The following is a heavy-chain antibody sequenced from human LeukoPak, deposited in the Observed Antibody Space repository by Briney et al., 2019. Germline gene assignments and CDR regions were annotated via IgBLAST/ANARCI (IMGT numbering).Heavy chain of an antibody. D-gene: IGHD3-9*01. J-gene: IGHJ4*02. CDR1: GYTFTSYD. CDR3: ARVRYDILTGSQTFDY. CDR2: MNPNSGNT. Sequence: ASVKVSCKASGYTFTSYDINWVRQATGQGLEWMGWMNPNSGNTGYAQKFQGRVTMTRNTSISTAYMELSSLRSEDTAVYYCARVRYDILTGSQTFDYWGQGTLVTVSS. V-gene: IGHV1-8*01.